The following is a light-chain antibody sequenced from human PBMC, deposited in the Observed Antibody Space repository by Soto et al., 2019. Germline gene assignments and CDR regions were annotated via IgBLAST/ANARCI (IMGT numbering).Light chain of an antibody. CDR3: QHYNNWPRT. CDR1: QSVSSN. CDR2: GAS. V-gene: IGKV3-15*01. J-gene: IGKJ1*01. Sequence: EIVMTQSPATLSVSPGERATLSCRASQSVSSNLAWYQQKPGQAPRLLIYGASTRATGIPARFSGSGSGTEFPLTISSRQSEDFAVYYCQHYNNWPRTFGQGTKVEIK.